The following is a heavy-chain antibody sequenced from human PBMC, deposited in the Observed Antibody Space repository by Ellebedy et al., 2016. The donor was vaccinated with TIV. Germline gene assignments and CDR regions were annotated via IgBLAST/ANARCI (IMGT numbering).Heavy chain of an antibody. D-gene: IGHD6-6*01. J-gene: IGHJ4*02. CDR2: IVPIVDIV. V-gene: IGHV1-69*04. CDR1: GGTFSKYS. CDR3: ARAPRRQPVSEETFDI. Sequence: AASVKVSCKASGGTFSKYSITWVRQAPGQGLEWMGRIVPIVDIVNYAQKFQGRVTITADKSTSTAYMELSSLRSEDTAVFYCARAPRRQPVSEETFDIWGQGTLVTVSS.